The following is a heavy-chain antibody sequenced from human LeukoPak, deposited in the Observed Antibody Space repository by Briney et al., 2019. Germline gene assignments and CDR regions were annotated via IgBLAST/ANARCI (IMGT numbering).Heavy chain of an antibody. CDR3: ARDMLGYSYGSTYYYYGMDV. Sequence: PGGSLRLSCAASGFTFSSYWMSWVRQAPGKGLEWVANIKQDGSEKYYVDSVKGRFTISRDNAKNSLYLQMNSLRAEDTAVYYCARDMLGYSYGSTYYYYGMDVWGQGTLVTVSS. D-gene: IGHD5-18*01. J-gene: IGHJ6*02. CDR1: GFTFSSYW. V-gene: IGHV3-7*03. CDR2: IKQDGSEK.